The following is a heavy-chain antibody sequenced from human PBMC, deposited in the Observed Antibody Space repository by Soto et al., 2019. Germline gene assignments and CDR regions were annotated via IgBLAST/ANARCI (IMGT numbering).Heavy chain of an antibody. Sequence: SETLSLTCTVSGGSVSSGSYYWSWIRQPPGKGLEWIGYIYYSGSTNYNPSLKSRVTISVDTSKNQFSLKLSSVTAADTAVYYCAVVVTAIQPFDYWGQGTLVTVSS. J-gene: IGHJ4*02. D-gene: IGHD2-21*02. CDR1: GGSVSSGSYY. V-gene: IGHV4-61*01. CDR3: AVVVTAIQPFDY. CDR2: IYYSGST.